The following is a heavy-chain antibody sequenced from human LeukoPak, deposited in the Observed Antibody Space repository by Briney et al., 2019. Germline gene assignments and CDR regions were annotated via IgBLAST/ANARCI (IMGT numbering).Heavy chain of an antibody. CDR1: AGSISSSSYY. D-gene: IGHD3-22*01. J-gene: IGHJ4*02. CDR2: IYYSGST. Sequence: LETLSLTCSVLAGSISSSSYYWGWIRQPPGKGLEWVGSIYYSGSTYYNPSLKSRVTISVDTSKNQFSLKLSSVTAADTAVYYCAGNYYDSSGYDYWGQGTLVTVSS. CDR3: AGNYYDSSGYDY. V-gene: IGHV4-39*01.